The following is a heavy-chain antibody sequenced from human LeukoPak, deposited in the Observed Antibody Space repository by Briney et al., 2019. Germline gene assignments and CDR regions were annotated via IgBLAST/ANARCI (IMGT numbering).Heavy chain of an antibody. CDR2: IIPILGIA. CDR1: GGTFSSYA. V-gene: IGHV1-69*04. CDR3: ARDSMRDIVVVPAAIEPYGMDV. D-gene: IGHD2-2*01. J-gene: IGHJ6*02. Sequence: SVKVSCKASGGTFSSYAISWVRQAPGQGLEWMGRIIPILGIANYAQKFQGRVAITADKSTSTAYMELSSLRSEDTAVYYCARDSMRDIVVVPAAIEPYGMDVWGQGTTVTVSS.